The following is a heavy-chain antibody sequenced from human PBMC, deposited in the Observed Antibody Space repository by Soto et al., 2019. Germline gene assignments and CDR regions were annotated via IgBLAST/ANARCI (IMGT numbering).Heavy chain of an antibody. D-gene: IGHD6-6*01. CDR1: VGTFSSYA. Sequence: QVQLVQSGAEVKKPGSSVKVSCKASVGTFSSYAISWVRQAPGQGLEWMGGIIPIFGTANYAQKFQGRVTITADESTSTAYMELSSLRSEDTAVYYCARGIAARPTYVYSFDYGGQGTLVTVSS. V-gene: IGHV1-69*12. J-gene: IGHJ4*02. CDR2: IIPIFGTA. CDR3: ARGIAARPTYVYSFDY.